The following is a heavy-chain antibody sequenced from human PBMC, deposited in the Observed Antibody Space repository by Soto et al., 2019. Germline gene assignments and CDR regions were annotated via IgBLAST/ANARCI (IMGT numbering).Heavy chain of an antibody. J-gene: IGHJ4*02. V-gene: IGHV1-24*01. D-gene: IGHD2-8*01. CDR2: FDPEDGET. CDR3: ATKRNIVLMVYARGSYYLDY. CDR1: GYTLTELS. Sequence: ASVKVSCKVSGYTLTELSMHWVRQAPGKGLEWMGGFDPEDGETIYAQKFQGRVTMTEDTSTDTAYMELSSLRSEDTAVYYCATKRNIVLMVYARGSYYLDYWGQGTLVTVSS.